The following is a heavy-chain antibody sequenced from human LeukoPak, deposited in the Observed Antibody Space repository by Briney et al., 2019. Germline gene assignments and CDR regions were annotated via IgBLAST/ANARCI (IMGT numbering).Heavy chain of an antibody. J-gene: IGHJ4*02. CDR2: ISYDGSNK. D-gene: IGHD1-26*01. Sequence: GGSLRLSCAASGFTFSSYAMHWVRQAPGKGLEWVAVISYDGSNKYYADSVKGRFTISRDNSKNTLYLQMNSLRAEDTAVYYCARELLGAYFDYWGQGTLVTVSS. CDR3: ARELLGAYFDY. V-gene: IGHV3-30*04. CDR1: GFTFSSYA.